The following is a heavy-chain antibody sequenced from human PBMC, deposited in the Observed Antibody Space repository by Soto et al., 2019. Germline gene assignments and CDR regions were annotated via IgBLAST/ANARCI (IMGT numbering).Heavy chain of an antibody. CDR2: ISYDGSNK. D-gene: IGHD6-19*01. CDR1: GFTFSSYA. Sequence: PGGSLRLSCAASGFTFSSYAMHWVRQAPGKGLEWVAVISYDGSNKYYADSVKGRFTISRDNSKNTLYLQMNSLRAEDTAVYYCARDPTFRRSSGWYGAPGNDACMDVWGQGTTVTVSS. J-gene: IGHJ6*02. CDR3: ARDPTFRRSSGWYGAPGNDACMDV. V-gene: IGHV3-30-3*01.